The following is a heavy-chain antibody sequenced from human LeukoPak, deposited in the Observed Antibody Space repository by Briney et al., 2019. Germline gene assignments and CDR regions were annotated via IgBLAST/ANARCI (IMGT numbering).Heavy chain of an antibody. CDR3: ARPPYCSGGSCYIVDY. Sequence: GESLKISCKGSGYSFTSYWIGWVRQMPGKGLEWMGIIYPGDPNTRYSPSFQGQVTISADKSINTAYLQWSSLKASDTAMYYCARPPYCSGGSCYIVDYWGQGTLVTVSS. CDR1: GYSFTSYW. V-gene: IGHV5-51*01. D-gene: IGHD2-15*01. J-gene: IGHJ4*02. CDR2: IYPGDPNT.